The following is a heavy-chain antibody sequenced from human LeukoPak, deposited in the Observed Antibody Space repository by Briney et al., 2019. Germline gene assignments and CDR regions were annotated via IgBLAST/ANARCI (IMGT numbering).Heavy chain of an antibody. Sequence: GGSLRLSCAASGFTFSSYAMSWVRQAPGKGLEWVSAISGSGGSTYYADSVKGRFTISRDNSKNTLYLQMNSLRAEDTAVYYCAREQYYYGSGRGWFDPWGQGTLVTVSS. J-gene: IGHJ5*02. D-gene: IGHD3-10*01. CDR2: ISGSGGST. CDR3: AREQYYYGSGRGWFDP. CDR1: GFTFSSYA. V-gene: IGHV3-23*01.